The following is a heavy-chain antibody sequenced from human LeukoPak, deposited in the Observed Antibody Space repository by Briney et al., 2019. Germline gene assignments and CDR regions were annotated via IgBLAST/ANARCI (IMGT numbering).Heavy chain of an antibody. CDR1: GYTFTSYG. J-gene: IGHJ5*02. V-gene: IGHV1-18*01. Sequence: ASVNVSCKASGYTFTSYGISWVRQAPGQGLEWMGWISAYNGNTNYAQKLQGRVTMTTDTSTSTAYMELRSLRSDDTAVYYCARDPWGGDIVVPAAIHDPWGQGTLVTVST. D-gene: IGHD2-2*01. CDR3: ARDPWGGDIVVPAAIHDP. CDR2: ISAYNGNT.